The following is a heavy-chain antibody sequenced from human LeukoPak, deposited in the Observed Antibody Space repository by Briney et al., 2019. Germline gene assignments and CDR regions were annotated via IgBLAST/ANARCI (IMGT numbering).Heavy chain of an antibody. D-gene: IGHD6-19*01. CDR2: ISCRGDTI. CDR3: ARGYASAWCDH. V-gene: IGHV3-48*03. CDR1: GFTFSSYE. Sequence: GGTLRLSCAGSGFTFSSYEMNWVRQAPGKGLEWVSYISCRGDTIYYADSVRGRFTLYRDNAKNSLYLQMNSLRAEDRAVYYCARGYASAWCDHWGQGALVTVSS. J-gene: IGHJ5*02.